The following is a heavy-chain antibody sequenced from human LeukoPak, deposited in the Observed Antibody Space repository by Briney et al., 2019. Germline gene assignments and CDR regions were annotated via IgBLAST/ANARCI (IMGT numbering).Heavy chain of an antibody. CDR2: IRAFNGNT. V-gene: IGHV1-18*01. D-gene: IGHD2-15*01. Sequence: ASVKVSCKASGYTFTSYGISWVRQAPGQGLEWMAWIRAFNGNTNYAQKFQDRVTMTTDTSTGTAYMELRSLRSDDTAVYYCAVGGVYCSGGACYSGSSAYMDVWGQGTTVIVSS. J-gene: IGHJ6*03. CDR1: GYTFTSYG. CDR3: AVGGVYCSGGACYSGSSAYMDV.